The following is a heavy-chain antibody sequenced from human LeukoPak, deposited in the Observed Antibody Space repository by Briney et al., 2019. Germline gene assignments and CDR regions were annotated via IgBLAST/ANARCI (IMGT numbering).Heavy chain of an antibody. CDR2: ISGSGGST. D-gene: IGHD6-13*01. CDR1: GFTFSSYA. J-gene: IGHJ4*02. V-gene: IGHV3-23*01. Sequence: GGSLRLSCAASGFTFSSYAMSWVRQAPGKGLEWVSAISGSGGSTYYADSVKGRFTISRDNSKNTLYLQMNSLRAEDTAVYYCAKDSSSSWYPKVFGYWGQGTLVTVSS. CDR3: AKDSSSSWYPKVFGY.